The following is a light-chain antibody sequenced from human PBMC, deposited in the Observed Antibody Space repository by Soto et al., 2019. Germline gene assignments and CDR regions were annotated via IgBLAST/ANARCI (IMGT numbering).Light chain of an antibody. Sequence: QSVLTQPPSVSGAPGQRVTISCTGSSSNIGAGYDVHWYHQLPGTAPKLLIYGNSNRPSGVPDRFAGSKSNTSASLAISGLHGEDAADYYCQSYDSSLSVVFGGGTKLTVL. CDR3: QSYDSSLSVV. J-gene: IGLJ2*01. CDR2: GNS. CDR1: SSNIGAGYD. V-gene: IGLV1-40*01.